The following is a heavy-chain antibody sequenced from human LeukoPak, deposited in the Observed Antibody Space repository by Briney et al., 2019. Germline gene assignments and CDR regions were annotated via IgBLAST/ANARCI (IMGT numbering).Heavy chain of an antibody. CDR3: ARMDIVVVPAAIRGAFDI. CDR2: INHSGST. D-gene: IGHD2-2*02. V-gene: IGHV4-34*01. J-gene: IGHJ3*02. CDR1: GGSFSGYY. Sequence: SETLSLTCAVYGGSFSGYYWSWIRQPPGKGLEWIGEINHSGSTNYNPSLKSRVTISVDTSKNQFSLKLSSVTAADTAVYYCARMDIVVVPAAIRGAFDIWGQGTMVTVSS.